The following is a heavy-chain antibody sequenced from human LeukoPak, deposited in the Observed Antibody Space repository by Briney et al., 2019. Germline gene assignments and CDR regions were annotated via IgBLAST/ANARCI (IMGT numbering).Heavy chain of an antibody. CDR3: ARVPDDGSGSGWPYYYYGMDV. V-gene: IGHV3-7*03. J-gene: IGHJ6*02. CDR1: GFTFSTYW. D-gene: IGHD6-19*01. Sequence: GGSLRLPCAASGFTFSTYWMSWVRQGPGKGLEWVANINEDGSAKYYVDSVKGRFTISRDNAKNSLFLQMNSLRAEDTAVYYCARVPDDGSGSGWPYYYYGMDVWGQGTTVTVSS. CDR2: INEDGSAK.